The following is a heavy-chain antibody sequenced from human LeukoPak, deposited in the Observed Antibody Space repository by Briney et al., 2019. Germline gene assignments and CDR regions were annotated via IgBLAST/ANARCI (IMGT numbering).Heavy chain of an antibody. CDR3: ARDRGGSYSAIDY. Sequence: GGSLRLSCAASGFTFSSYSLNWVRQAPGKGLEWVSFISTSSITIYYADSVKGRFTISRDNAEKSLYLQMNSLRAEDTAVYYCARDRGGSYSAIDYWGQGTLVAVSS. CDR2: ISTSSITI. V-gene: IGHV3-48*04. CDR1: GFTFSSYS. J-gene: IGHJ4*02. D-gene: IGHD2-15*01.